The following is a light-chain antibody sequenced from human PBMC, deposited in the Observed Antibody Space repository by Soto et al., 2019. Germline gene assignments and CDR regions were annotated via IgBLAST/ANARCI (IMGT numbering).Light chain of an antibody. CDR2: GAF. CDR3: QQYNNWPRT. J-gene: IGKJ1*01. V-gene: IGKV3-15*01. Sequence: EIVVTQSPATLSVSPGERATLSCRASQSVSSNFAWYQQKPGQAPRLLIYGAFTRATGVPARFSGSGSGTHFTLSISSLQSEDFAVYYCQQYNNWPRTFGQGTKVDIK. CDR1: QSVSSN.